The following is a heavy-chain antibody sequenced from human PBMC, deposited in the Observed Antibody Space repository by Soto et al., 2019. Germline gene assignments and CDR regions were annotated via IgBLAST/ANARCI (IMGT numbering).Heavy chain of an antibody. J-gene: IGHJ4*02. CDR3: ARVRNIRDIDY. V-gene: IGHV4-59*12. D-gene: IGHD3-3*02. Sequence: SETLCHTGNVSGASKDTYYWSCIKPPPQKGLKWLVYIFDSGTTTYNPSLKSLVTISIDASKKYFSLRLNSVTAAETAVYHCARVRNIRDIDYWGQG. CDR2: IFDSGTT. CDR1: GASKDTYY.